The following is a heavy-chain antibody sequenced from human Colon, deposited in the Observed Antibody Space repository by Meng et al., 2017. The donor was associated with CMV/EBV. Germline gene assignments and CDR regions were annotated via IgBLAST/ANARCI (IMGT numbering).Heavy chain of an antibody. D-gene: IGHD3-3*01. J-gene: IGHJ4*02. V-gene: IGHV3-30*02. CDR3: ARDFEWTFDY. CDR1: GRNFNRYG. CDR2: MRFAGSDK. Sequence: GESLKISCSASGRNFNRYGVHWVRQAPGMGLEWVAFMRFAGSDKYYADSVKGRFTISRDNSKNTLYLQMNSLRTEDTAVYYCARDFEWTFDYWGQGTMVTVSS.